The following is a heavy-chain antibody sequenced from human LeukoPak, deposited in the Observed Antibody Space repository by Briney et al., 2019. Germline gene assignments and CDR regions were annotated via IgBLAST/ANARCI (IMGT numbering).Heavy chain of an antibody. D-gene: IGHD4-23*01. CDR3: ARTLRLYGGKAAFDI. V-gene: IGHV4-39*01. J-gene: IGHJ3*02. CDR1: GGSISSSSYY. Sequence: KSSETLSLTCTVSGGSISSSSYYWGWIRQPPGKGLEWIGSIYYSGSTYYNPSLKSRVTISVDTSKNLFSLKLSSVTAADTAVYYCARTLRLYGGKAAFDIWGQGTMVTVSS. CDR2: IYYSGST.